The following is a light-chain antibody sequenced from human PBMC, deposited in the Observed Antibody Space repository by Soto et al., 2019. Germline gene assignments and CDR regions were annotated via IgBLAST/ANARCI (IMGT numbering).Light chain of an antibody. V-gene: IGKV3-11*01. Sequence: EIVLTQSPATLSLSPGERATLSCRASQSVGRYLAWYQHKPGQAPRLLIYDASNRATGIPARFSGSGSGTDFTLTISSLEPEDFAIYYCHQRQSWPRTFGQGTKVEIK. CDR3: HQRQSWPRT. CDR2: DAS. CDR1: QSVGRY. J-gene: IGKJ1*01.